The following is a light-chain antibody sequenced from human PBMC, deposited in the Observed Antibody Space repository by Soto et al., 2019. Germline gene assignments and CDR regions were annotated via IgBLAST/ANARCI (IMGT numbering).Light chain of an antibody. Sequence: EIVMTQSPATLSVSPGERPTLSCRASQSVSGNLPGYHQESAQAPRPLIYGASTRATGIPARFTGSGSGTEFTLTISSLQSEDFAVYYCQQYNNWPPLTFGGGTKVEIK. CDR3: QQYNNWPPLT. CDR2: GAS. CDR1: QSVSGN. V-gene: IGKV3-15*01. J-gene: IGKJ4*01.